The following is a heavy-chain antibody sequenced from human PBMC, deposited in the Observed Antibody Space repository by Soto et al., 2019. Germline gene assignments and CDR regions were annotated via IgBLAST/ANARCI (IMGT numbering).Heavy chain of an antibody. V-gene: IGHV1-2*02. D-gene: IGHD3-3*01. CDR1: GYPVTAYY. J-gene: IGHJ3*02. CDR3: ARGGGVGVAGSAAFDM. CDR2: INPATGAA. Sequence: QLHLVQSGAVVKKPGASVTVSCSASGYPVTAYYMHWVRQAPGRGIEWMGGINPATGAAKNTQTFPGRVTLARNASPSTVFTVLCGLTSEDTAVFYCARGGGVGVAGSAAFDMWGQGTLVTVSS.